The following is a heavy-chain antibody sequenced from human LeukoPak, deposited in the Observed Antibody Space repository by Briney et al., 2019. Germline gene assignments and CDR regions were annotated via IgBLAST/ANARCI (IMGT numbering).Heavy chain of an antibody. V-gene: IGHV3-23*01. CDR3: ARAMTTVTTATYYFDY. D-gene: IGHD4-17*01. CDR2: ISDSGGDT. J-gene: IGHJ4*02. CDR1: GFTIRNQW. Sequence: GGSLRLSCEVSGFTIRNQWMSWVRRAPGKGLEWVSSISDSGGDTYYADSVKGRFTISRDNAKNTLYLQMNSLRAEDTAVYYCARAMTTVTTATYYFDYWGQGTLVTVSS.